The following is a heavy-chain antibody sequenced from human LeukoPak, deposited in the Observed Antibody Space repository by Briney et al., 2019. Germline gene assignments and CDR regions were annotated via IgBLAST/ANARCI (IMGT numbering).Heavy chain of an antibody. D-gene: IGHD4-17*01. V-gene: IGHV1-8*01. CDR2: MNPNSGNT. CDR1: GYTFTSYD. J-gene: IGHJ4*02. Sequence: ASVKVSCKASGYTFTSYDINWVRQATGQGPEWMGWMNPNSGNTGYAQKFQGRVTMTRDTSISTAYMELNSLRSEDTAVYYCARTLTYGDYDFDYRGQGTLVTVSS. CDR3: ARTLTYGDYDFDY.